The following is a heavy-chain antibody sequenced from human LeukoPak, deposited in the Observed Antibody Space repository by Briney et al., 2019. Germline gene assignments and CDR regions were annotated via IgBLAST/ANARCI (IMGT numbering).Heavy chain of an antibody. Sequence: ASVKVSCKASGYTFNTYGVTWVRQAPGQGLEWMGWISPYNGNTNYAQKLQGRVTMTTDTSTSTAYMELRSLRSDDTALYYCATGGGWQPTDYGDHVYWGQGTLVTVSS. CDR1: GYTFNTYG. D-gene: IGHD4-17*01. CDR3: ATGGGWQPTDYGDHVY. J-gene: IGHJ4*02. CDR2: ISPYNGNT. V-gene: IGHV1-18*01.